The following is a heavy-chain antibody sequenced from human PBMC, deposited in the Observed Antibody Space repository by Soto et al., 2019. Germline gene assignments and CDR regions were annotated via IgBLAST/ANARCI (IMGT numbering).Heavy chain of an antibody. J-gene: IGHJ4*02. V-gene: IGHV3-23*01. D-gene: IGHD2-2*01. CDR2: ISGSGGST. Sequence: WGSLRLSCASSGFTFSSYALTWVRQAPGKGLEWVSAISGSGGSTYYGDSVKGRFTISRDNSKNTVYLQMSSLRADDTALYWCAKGLFNGVPPALTDYWGQGTLVTVSS. CDR3: AKGLFNGVPPALTDY. CDR1: GFTFSSYA.